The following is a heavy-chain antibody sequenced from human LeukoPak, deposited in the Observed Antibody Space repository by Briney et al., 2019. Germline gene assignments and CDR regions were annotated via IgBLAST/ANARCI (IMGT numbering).Heavy chain of an antibody. J-gene: IGHJ3*02. D-gene: IGHD3-16*01. V-gene: IGHV4-59*01. CDR2: IYYSGST. Sequence: PSETLSLTCTVSGVSISSYYWSWIRQPPGKGLEWLGYIYYSGSTNYNPSLKSRVTISVDTSKNQFSLKLSSVTAADTAVYYCARVRRAFGAFDIWGQGTMVTVSS. CDR1: GVSISSYY. CDR3: ARVRRAFGAFDI.